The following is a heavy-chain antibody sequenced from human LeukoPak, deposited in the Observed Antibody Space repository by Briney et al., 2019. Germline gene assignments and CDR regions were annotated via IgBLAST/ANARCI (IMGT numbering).Heavy chain of an antibody. CDR3: ALYYYDSSDWNYFDY. J-gene: IGHJ4*02. CDR2: IYHSGST. CDR1: GYSISSGYY. V-gene: IGHV4-38-2*02. Sequence: SETQSLTCTVSGYSISSGYYWGWIRQPPGKGLEWIGSIYHSGSTYYNPSLKSRVTISVDTSKNQFSLKLSSVTAADTAVYYCALYYYDSSDWNYFDYWGQGTLVTVSS. D-gene: IGHD3-22*01.